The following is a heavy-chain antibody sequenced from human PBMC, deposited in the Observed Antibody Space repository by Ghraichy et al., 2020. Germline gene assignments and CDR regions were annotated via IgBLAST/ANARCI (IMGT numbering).Heavy chain of an antibody. D-gene: IGHD3-10*01. Sequence: SETLSLTCAVYGGSFSGYYWSWIRQPPGKGLEWIGEINHSGSTNYNPSLKSRVTISVDTSKNQFSLKLSSVTAADTAVYYCARGRVLWFGKNNWFDPWGQGTLVTVSS. CDR2: INHSGST. V-gene: IGHV4-34*01. CDR1: GGSFSGYY. J-gene: IGHJ5*02. CDR3: ARGRVLWFGKNNWFDP.